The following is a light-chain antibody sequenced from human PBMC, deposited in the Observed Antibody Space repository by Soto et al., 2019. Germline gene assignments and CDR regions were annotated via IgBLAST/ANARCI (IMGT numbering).Light chain of an antibody. Sequence: DIQITQSPSSLSASVGDRVTITCRASQSISNYLAWYQQKPGKVPKILIYGASTLQTGVPSRFSGSGSGTDFTLTISRLQPEDFETYYCQQNNSYSATFGQGTKVDIK. J-gene: IGKJ1*01. CDR1: QSISNY. V-gene: IGKV1-27*01. CDR3: QQNNSYSAT. CDR2: GAS.